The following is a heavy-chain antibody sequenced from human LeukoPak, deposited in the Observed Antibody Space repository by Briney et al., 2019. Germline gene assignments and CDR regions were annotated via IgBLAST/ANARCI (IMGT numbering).Heavy chain of an antibody. J-gene: IGHJ3*02. D-gene: IGHD3-3*02. CDR2: ITSNSDNS. CDR3: ALLATTSAFDI. V-gene: IGHV3-9*01. Sequence: GRSLRLSCTASGFNFDDHVMHWVRQAPGQGLEWVSGITSNSDNSGYGDSVKGRFTISRDNAKNSPYLQMNSLRVEDSAFYYCALLATTSAFDIWGQGTMVTVSS. CDR1: GFNFDDHV.